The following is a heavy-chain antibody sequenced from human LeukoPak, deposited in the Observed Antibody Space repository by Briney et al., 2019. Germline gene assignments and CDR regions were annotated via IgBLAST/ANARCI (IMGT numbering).Heavy chain of an antibody. D-gene: IGHD6-6*01. CDR2: FDPEDGET. CDR1: GYTLTELS. J-gene: IGHJ6*03. V-gene: IGHV1-24*01. CDR3: APRIAARLGYYYCYMDV. Sequence: ASVKVSCKVSGYTLTELSMHWVRQAPGKGLEWMGGFDPEDGETIYAQKFQGRVTMTEDTSTDTAYMELSSLRSEDTAVYYCAPRIAARLGYYYCYMDVWGKGTTVTVSS.